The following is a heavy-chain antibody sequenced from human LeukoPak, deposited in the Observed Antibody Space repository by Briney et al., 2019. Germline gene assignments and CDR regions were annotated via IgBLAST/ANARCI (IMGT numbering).Heavy chain of an antibody. D-gene: IGHD3-3*01. CDR1: GFTFSSYG. Sequence: PGRSLRLSCAASGFTFSSYGMYWVRQAPGKGLEWVAVISYHGSNKYYADSVKGRFTISRDNSKNTLYLQMNSLRGEDTAVYYCAKGRDSWSSKIDYWGQGTLVTVSS. V-gene: IGHV3-30*18. J-gene: IGHJ4*02. CDR3: AKGRDSWSSKIDY. CDR2: ISYHGSNK.